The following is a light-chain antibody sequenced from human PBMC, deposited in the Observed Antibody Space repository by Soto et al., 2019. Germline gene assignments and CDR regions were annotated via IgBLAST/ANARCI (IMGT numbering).Light chain of an antibody. CDR3: QQSYSTPRT. V-gene: IGKV1-39*01. J-gene: IGKJ1*01. Sequence: DIQMTQSPSSLSASVGDRVTITCRASQSISSYLNWYQQKPGKAPKLLIYAESSLQSGVPSRFSGSGSGTDFTLTISSLQPEDFATYYCQQSYSTPRTFCQGTKVEIK. CDR2: AES. CDR1: QSISSY.